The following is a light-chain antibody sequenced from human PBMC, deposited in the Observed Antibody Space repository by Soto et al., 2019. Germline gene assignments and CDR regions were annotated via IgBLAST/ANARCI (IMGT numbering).Light chain of an antibody. V-gene: IGKV3-20*01. J-gene: IGKJ1*01. CDR1: QSVSSRS. CDR3: QQYAGSPRT. Sequence: EIVLTQSPGTLSLSPGERATLSCRAIQSVSSRSLAWYQQKPGQAPRLLIFDASNRAADIPDRFSGSGSGTDFTLTINRLEPEDFAVYYCQQYAGSPRTFGQGTKVDIK. CDR2: DAS.